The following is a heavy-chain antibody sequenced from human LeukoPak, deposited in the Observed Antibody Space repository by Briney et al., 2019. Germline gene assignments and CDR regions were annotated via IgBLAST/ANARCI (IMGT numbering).Heavy chain of an antibody. CDR3: AELGITMIGGV. Sequence: GGSLRLSCAASGFTFSSYWMSWVRQAPGKGLEWVANIKQDGSEKYYVDSVKGRFIISRDNAKNSLYLQMNSLRAEDTAVFYCAELGITMIGGVWGKGTTVTISS. CDR2: IKQDGSEK. V-gene: IGHV3-7*01. D-gene: IGHD3-10*02. J-gene: IGHJ6*04. CDR1: GFTFSSYW.